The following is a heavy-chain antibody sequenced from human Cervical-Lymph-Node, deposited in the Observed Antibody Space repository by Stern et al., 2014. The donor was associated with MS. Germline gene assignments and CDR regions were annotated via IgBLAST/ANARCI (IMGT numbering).Heavy chain of an antibody. V-gene: IGHV1-2*05. J-gene: IGHJ4*02. CDR3: ARDNSGSYWRY. CDR1: GYTFTHYY. D-gene: IGHD1-26*01. CDR2: INTYTGVT. Sequence: QVQLVQSGAEVKKPGASVKVSCKASGYTFTHYYIHWVRQAPGQGLEWMGRINTYTGVTTYAQNFEGRVTMTRDTSISTAYMEVIRLTSDDTDVYYCARDNSGSYWRYGGQGSLVAGSS.